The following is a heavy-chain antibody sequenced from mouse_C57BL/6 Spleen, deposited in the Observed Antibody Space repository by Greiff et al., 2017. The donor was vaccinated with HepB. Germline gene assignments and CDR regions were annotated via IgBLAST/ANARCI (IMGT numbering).Heavy chain of an antibody. Sequence: EVQVVESGGGLVKPGGSLKLSCAASGFTFSSYAMSWVRQTPEKRLEWVATISDGGSYTYYPDNVKGRFTISRDNAKNNLYLQMSHLKSEDTAMYYCARETLGRAWFAYWGQGTLVPVSA. CDR2: ISDGGSYT. J-gene: IGHJ3*01. CDR3: ARETLGRAWFAY. CDR1: GFTFSSYA. D-gene: IGHD4-1*01. V-gene: IGHV5-4*01.